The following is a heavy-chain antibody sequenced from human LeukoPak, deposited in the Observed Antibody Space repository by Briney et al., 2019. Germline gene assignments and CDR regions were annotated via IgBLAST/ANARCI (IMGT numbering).Heavy chain of an antibody. Sequence: PGGSLRLSCAASGFTFSSYAMSWVRQAPGKGLEWVSAISGSGGSTYYADSVKGRFTISRDNSKNTLYLQMNSLRAEDTAVYYCAKDPAVYDRSGYIDYWGQGTLVTVSS. D-gene: IGHD3-22*01. CDR1: GFTFSSYA. CDR3: AKDPAVYDRSGYIDY. V-gene: IGHV3-23*01. J-gene: IGHJ4*02. CDR2: ISGSGGST.